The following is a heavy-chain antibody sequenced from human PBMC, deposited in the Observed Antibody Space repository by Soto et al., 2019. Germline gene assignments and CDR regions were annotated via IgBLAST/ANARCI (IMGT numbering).Heavy chain of an antibody. CDR3: AGPDFGDYWYFAL. J-gene: IGHJ2*01. D-gene: IGHD4-17*01. CDR1: GGPFSSHT. CDR2: IIPALGTT. Sequence: QDQLVQSGAEVKKPGSSVKVSCKAFGGPFSSHTFSWVRQAPGQGLESMGRIIPALGTTTYAQKFQGRVTITADESVTTVYMELNSLRTEDTAVYYCAGPDFGDYWYFALWGRGTLVTVSS. V-gene: IGHV1-69*08.